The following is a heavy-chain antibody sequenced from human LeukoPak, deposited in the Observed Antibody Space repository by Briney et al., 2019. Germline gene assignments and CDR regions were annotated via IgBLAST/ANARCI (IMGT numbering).Heavy chain of an antibody. J-gene: IGHJ4*02. Sequence: ASVKVSCKASGYTFTIYGISWVRQAPGQGLEWMGWISAYNGNTNYAQKLQGRVTMTTDTSTSTAYKELRGLRSDDTAVYYCARAWVVGVPGCDYWGQGTLVTVSS. CDR3: ARAWVVGVPGCDY. CDR1: GYTFTIYG. CDR2: ISAYNGNT. V-gene: IGHV1-18*01. D-gene: IGHD1-26*01.